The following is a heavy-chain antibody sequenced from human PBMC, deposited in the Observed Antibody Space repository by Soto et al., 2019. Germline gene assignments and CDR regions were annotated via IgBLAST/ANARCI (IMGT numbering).Heavy chain of an antibody. CDR3: ARVRDSSWDFDY. CDR1: GDSISSVY. Sequence: SETLSLTCTVSGDSISSVYWSWIRQPPERGLEWIGYIYYSGSTNYNPSLKSRVTISVDTSKNQFSLKLSSVTAADTAVYYCARVRDSSWDFDYWGQGTLVTVS. V-gene: IGHV4-59*01. J-gene: IGHJ4*02. D-gene: IGHD6-13*01. CDR2: IYYSGST.